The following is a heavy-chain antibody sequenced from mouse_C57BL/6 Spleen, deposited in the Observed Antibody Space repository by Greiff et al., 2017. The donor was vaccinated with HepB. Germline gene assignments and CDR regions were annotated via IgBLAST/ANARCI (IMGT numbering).Heavy chain of an antibody. J-gene: IGHJ4*01. CDR1: GYSFTGYY. CDR3: ARGKATVVATDYAMDY. Sequence: EVQLQQSGPELVKPGASVKISCKASGYSFTGYYMNWVKQSPEKSLEWIGEINPSTGGTTYNQKFKAKATLTVDKSSSTAYMQLKSLTSEDSAVYYCARGKATVVATDYAMDYWGQGTSVTVSS. V-gene: IGHV1-42*01. CDR2: INPSTGGT. D-gene: IGHD1-1*01.